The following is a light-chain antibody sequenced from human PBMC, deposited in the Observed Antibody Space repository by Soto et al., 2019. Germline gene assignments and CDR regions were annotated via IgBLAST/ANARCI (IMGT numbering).Light chain of an antibody. CDR3: GTWDSSLSAGRV. J-gene: IGLJ2*01. CDR2: DND. Sequence: QSVLTQTPSLSAAPGQKVTISCSGSSSNIGNNYVSWYQQFPGTAPKLLIYDNDKRPSGIPDRFSGSKSGTSATLGIAGLQTGDEADYYCGTWDSSLSAGRVFGGGTKVTVL. V-gene: IGLV1-51*01. CDR1: SSNIGNNY.